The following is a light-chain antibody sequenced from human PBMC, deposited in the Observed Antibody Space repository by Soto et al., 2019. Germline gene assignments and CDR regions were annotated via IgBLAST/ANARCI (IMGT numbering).Light chain of an antibody. V-gene: IGKV3-20*01. CDR3: QQYGSSSWT. J-gene: IGKJ1*01. CDR1: QSVSSSH. CDR2: GAS. Sequence: EIVLTQSPGTLFLSPGERATLSCRASQSVSSSHLAWYQQKPGQAPRLLIYGASSRATGIPDRFSGSGSGTDFTLTISRLEPEDFAVYYCQQYGSSSWTFGQGTKVDIK.